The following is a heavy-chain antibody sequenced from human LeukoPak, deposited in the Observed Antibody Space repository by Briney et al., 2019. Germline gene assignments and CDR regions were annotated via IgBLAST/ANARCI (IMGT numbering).Heavy chain of an antibody. CDR2: IYHSGST. CDR3: ARMEIVGALPHFDL. Sequence: SETLSLTCAVSGGSISSGNWWSWVRQPPGKGLEWIGEIYHSGSTNYNPSLKSRVTISVDKSKNQFSLKLSSVTAADTAVYYCARMEIVGALPHFDLWGRGTLVTVSS. V-gene: IGHV4-4*02. D-gene: IGHD1-26*01. CDR1: GGSISSGNW. J-gene: IGHJ2*01.